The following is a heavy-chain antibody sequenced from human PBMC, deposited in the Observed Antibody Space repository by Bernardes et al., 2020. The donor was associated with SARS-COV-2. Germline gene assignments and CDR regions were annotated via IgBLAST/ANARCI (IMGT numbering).Heavy chain of an antibody. CDR1: AFSLTTTGED. J-gene: IGHJ2*01. Sequence: SGPTLVKPTQTLTLTYTLSAFSLTTTGEDVGWIRQPQGTARAWLALIYWDDDKRYSPSLKSRLTITKDTSNNQVVLTMTNMDPVDKATYYCAKLIGAGNSGYFDIWGSGTLGT. CDR3: AKLIGAGNSGYFDI. CDR2: IYWDDDK. V-gene: IGHV2-5*02. D-gene: IGHD6-13*01.